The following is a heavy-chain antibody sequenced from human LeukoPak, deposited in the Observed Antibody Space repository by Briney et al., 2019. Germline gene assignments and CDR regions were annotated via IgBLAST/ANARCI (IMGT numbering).Heavy chain of an antibody. CDR1: GFTFRSYA. D-gene: IGHD4-17*01. Sequence: PGGSLRLSSAASGFTFRSYAMNWVRPAPGKGLEWVSAISGSGSATYYADSVKGRFTISRDNSKNTLYLQMNSLRAEDTAVYYGAKDQYGEAFDIWGPGTMVTVSS. CDR2: ISGSGSAT. V-gene: IGHV3-23*01. J-gene: IGHJ3*02. CDR3: AKDQYGEAFDI.